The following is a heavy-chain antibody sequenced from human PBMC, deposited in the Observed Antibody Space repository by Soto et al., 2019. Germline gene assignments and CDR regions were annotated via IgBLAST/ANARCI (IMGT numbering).Heavy chain of an antibody. CDR2: ISYDGSNK. J-gene: IGHJ6*02. Sequence: QVQLVESGGGVVQPGRSLRLSCAASGFTFSSYGMHWVRQAPGKGLEWVAVISYDGSNKYYADSVKGRFTISRDNSKNTLYLQMNSLSADDTAVYYCAKDRTAYYYYYEMDVWGQGNTVTVSS. CDR1: GFTFSSYG. CDR3: AKDRTAYYYYYEMDV. V-gene: IGHV3-30*18.